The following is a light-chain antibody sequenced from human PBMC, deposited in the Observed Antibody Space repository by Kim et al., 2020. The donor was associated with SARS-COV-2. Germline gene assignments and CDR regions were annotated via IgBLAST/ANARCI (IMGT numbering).Light chain of an antibody. Sequence: GPSIPIAWTGPSSDVGYYDSVSWYQQHPGKAPKLIIYDVSERASGVSNRFSGSQSGNTASLTISGLRAEDEADYYCSSHTTSSTYVFGSGTQLTVL. V-gene: IGLV2-14*03. CDR2: DVS. J-gene: IGLJ1*01. CDR3: SSHTTSSTYV. CDR1: SSDVGYYDS.